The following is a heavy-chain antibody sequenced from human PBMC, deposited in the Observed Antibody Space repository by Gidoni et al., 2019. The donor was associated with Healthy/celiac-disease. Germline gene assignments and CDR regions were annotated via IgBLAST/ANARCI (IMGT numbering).Heavy chain of an antibody. CDR3: ARSSANWGIY. CDR2: IYYSGST. D-gene: IGHD7-27*01. CDR1: GGSISSYY. V-gene: IGHV4-59*01. Sequence: GPGLVKPSETLSLTCTVSGGSISSYYWSWIRQPPGKGLEWIGYIYYSGSTNYNPSLKSRVTISVDTSKNQFSLKLSSVTAADTAVYYCARSSANWGIYWGQGTLVTVSS. J-gene: IGHJ4*02.